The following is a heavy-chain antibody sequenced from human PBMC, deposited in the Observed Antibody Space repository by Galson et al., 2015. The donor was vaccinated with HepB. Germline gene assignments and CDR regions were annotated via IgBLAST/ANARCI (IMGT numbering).Heavy chain of an antibody. CDR1: GFAFSGSA. Sequence: SLRLSCAASGFAFSGSAIHWVRQTSGKGLEWVGLIRSRANSHATASAASLKGRFTISSDDSKNTAYLHMNNLKTEDTAVYYCTRLGDLSGYSSSWGQGTLVTVTS. J-gene: IGHJ4*02. CDR2: IRSRANSHAT. D-gene: IGHD2-2*01. V-gene: IGHV3-73*01. CDR3: TRLGDLSGYSSS.